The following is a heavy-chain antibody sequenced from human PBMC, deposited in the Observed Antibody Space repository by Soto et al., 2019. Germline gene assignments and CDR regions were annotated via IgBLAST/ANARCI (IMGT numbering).Heavy chain of an antibody. CDR2: MNPNTGTT. CDR1: GYPFSNYD. J-gene: IGHJ4*02. Sequence: QVQLVQSGAEVKKPGASVKVSCKASGYPFSNYDINWVRQAPGQGLELLGWMNPNTGTTGYEPKFQGRVTMNSDTSKSTAYMELSSLRSEDTAVYYCARPSSSSSGFDSWGQGTLITVSS. V-gene: IGHV1-8*01. D-gene: IGHD6-6*01. CDR3: ARPSSSSSGFDS.